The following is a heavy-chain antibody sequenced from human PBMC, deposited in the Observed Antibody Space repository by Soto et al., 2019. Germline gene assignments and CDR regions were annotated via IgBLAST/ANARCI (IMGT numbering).Heavy chain of an antibody. Sequence: HPGGSLRLSCAASGFTFSSYAMTWVRQAPGKGLEWVSGISGSGGSIYYADSVKGRFTISRDNSKNTLYMQMNSLRAEDTAVYYCAKEAMVRGVIITDYYFDYWGQGTLVTVSS. CDR1: GFTFSSYA. V-gene: IGHV3-23*01. D-gene: IGHD3-10*01. CDR2: ISGSGGSI. J-gene: IGHJ4*02. CDR3: AKEAMVRGVIITDYYFDY.